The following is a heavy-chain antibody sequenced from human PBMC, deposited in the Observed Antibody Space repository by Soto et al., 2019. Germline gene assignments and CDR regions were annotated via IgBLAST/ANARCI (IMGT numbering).Heavy chain of an antibody. Sequence: HPGGSLRLSCAASGFTFSSYAMSWVRQAPGKGLEWVSAISGSGGSTYYADSVKGRFTISRDNSKNTLYLQMNSLRAEDTAVYYCARNYYDSSGSYYFDYWGQGTLVTVSS. CDR3: ARNYYDSSGSYYFDY. J-gene: IGHJ4*02. D-gene: IGHD3-22*01. V-gene: IGHV3-23*01. CDR2: ISGSGGST. CDR1: GFTFSSYA.